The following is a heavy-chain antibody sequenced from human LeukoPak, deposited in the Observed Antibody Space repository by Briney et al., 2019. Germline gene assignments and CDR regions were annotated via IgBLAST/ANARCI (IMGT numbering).Heavy chain of an antibody. CDR2: INPDGSGT. Sequence: PGRSLRLSCAASGFTFSRYGMHWVRQAPGKGLVWVSRINPDGSGTNYADSVKGRFSISRDNAKNTLYLQVNSLRAEDTAVYYCAREGLTNDAFEIWGQGTMVTVSS. CDR3: AREGLTNDAFEI. J-gene: IGHJ3*02. CDR1: GFTFSRYG. V-gene: IGHV3-74*01. D-gene: IGHD2-8*01.